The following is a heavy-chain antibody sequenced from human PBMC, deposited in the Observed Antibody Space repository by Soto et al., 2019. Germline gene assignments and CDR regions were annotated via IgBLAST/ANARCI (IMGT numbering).Heavy chain of an antibody. Sequence: PSETLSLTCAVSGDSISRSYWWSWVRQLPGKGLEWIGEIYHSGSTIYNPSLQSRVTLSVDKSKNEFSLKMSSVTDADTAVYYCARGLRSWTYYFDYWGQGIQVTVSS. CDR2: IYHSGST. D-gene: IGHD6-13*01. CDR1: GDSISRSYW. V-gene: IGHV4-4*02. CDR3: ARGLRSWTYYFDY. J-gene: IGHJ4*02.